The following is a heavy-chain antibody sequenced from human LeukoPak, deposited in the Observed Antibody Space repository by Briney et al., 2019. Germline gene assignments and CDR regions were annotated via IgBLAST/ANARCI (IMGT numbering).Heavy chain of an antibody. V-gene: IGHV4-59*12. Sequence: SETLSLTCTVSGGSISSYYWRWIRQPPGKGLEWIGYIYYSGSTNYNPSLKSRVTISVDTSKNQFSLKLSSVTAADTAVYYCARELRYFDWLLFDYWGQGTLVTVSS. CDR1: GGSISSYY. CDR2: IYYSGST. J-gene: IGHJ4*02. D-gene: IGHD3-9*01. CDR3: ARELRYFDWLLFDY.